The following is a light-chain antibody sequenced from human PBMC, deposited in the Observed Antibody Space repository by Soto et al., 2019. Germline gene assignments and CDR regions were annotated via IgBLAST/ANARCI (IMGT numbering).Light chain of an antibody. CDR2: GAS. CDR1: QSVSSSY. Sequence: EIVLTQSPGTLSLSPGERATLSCRASQSVSSSYLAWYQQKPGQAPRLLIYGASSRATGIPARFSGSGSGTDFTLTISSLETEDVAVYYCQQYGSSLWTFGQGTKVEIK. V-gene: IGKV3-20*01. CDR3: QQYGSSLWT. J-gene: IGKJ1*01.